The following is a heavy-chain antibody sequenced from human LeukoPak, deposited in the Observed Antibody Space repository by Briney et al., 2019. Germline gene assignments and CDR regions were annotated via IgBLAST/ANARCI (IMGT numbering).Heavy chain of an antibody. CDR2: IIPIFGTA. CDR1: GGTFSSYA. J-gene: IGHJ4*02. CDR3: ARDAGGYDSNFDY. V-gene: IGHV1-69*06. Sequence: AASVKVSCKASGGTFSSYAISWVRQAPGQGLEGMGGIIPIFGTANYAQKFQGRVTITADKSTSTAYMELSSLRSEDTAVYYCARDAGGYDSNFDYWGQGTLVTVSS. D-gene: IGHD5-12*01.